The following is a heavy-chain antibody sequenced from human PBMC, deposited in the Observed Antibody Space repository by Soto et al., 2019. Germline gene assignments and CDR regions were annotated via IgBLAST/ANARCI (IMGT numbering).Heavy chain of an antibody. Sequence: GGSLRLSCAASGFTFSSYAMSWVRQAPGKGLEWVSAISGSGGSTYYADSVKGRFTISRDNSKNTLYLQMNSLRAEDTAVYYCAKMKYCYDSSGYFDYWGQGTLVTVSS. CDR1: GFTFSSYA. CDR2: ISGSGGST. CDR3: AKMKYCYDSSGYFDY. J-gene: IGHJ4*02. V-gene: IGHV3-23*01. D-gene: IGHD3-22*01.